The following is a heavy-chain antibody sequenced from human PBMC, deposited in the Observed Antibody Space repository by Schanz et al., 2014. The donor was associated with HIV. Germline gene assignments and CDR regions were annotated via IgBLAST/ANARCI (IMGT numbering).Heavy chain of an antibody. V-gene: IGHV3-23*04. J-gene: IGHJ3*02. D-gene: IGHD3-10*01. CDR1: GFTFSSYG. CDR2: ISGSGGST. CDR3: ARVHYYASGSYYTESGAFDI. Sequence: VQLVESGGGVVQPGRSLRLSCAVSGFTFSSYGMHWVRQAPGKGLECVSVISGSGGSTYYADSVKGRFTISRDNSKNALYLQMNSLRDEDTAVYYCARVHYYASGSYYTESGAFDIWGQGTMVTVSS.